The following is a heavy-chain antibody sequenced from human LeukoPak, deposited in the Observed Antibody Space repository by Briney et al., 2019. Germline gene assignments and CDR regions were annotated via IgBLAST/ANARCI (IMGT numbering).Heavy chain of an antibody. V-gene: IGHV4-34*01. CDR3: ARGPGTWYYY. D-gene: IGHD6-13*01. Sequence: SETLSLTCAVYGGSFSGYYWSWIRQPPGKGLERIGEINHSGSTNYNPSLKSRVTISIDTSKNQFSLKLSSVTAADTALYYCARGPGTWYYYWGQGTLVTVSS. CDR1: GGSFSGYY. J-gene: IGHJ4*02. CDR2: INHSGST.